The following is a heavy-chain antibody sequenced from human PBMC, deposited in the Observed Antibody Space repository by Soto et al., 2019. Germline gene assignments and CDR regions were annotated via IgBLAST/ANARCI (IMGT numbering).Heavy chain of an antibody. CDR1: GGSISSYY. CDR2: IYYSGST. Sequence: KPSETLSLTCTVSGGSISSYYWSWIRQPPGKGLQWIGYIYYSGSTNYNPSLKSRVTISVDTSKNQFSLKLSSVTAADTAVYYCARGLPPAGFDPWGQGTLVTVSS. J-gene: IGHJ5*02. V-gene: IGHV4-59*12. CDR3: ARGLPPAGFDP.